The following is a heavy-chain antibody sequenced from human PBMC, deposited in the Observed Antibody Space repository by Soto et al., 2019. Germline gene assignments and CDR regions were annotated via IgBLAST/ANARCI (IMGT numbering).Heavy chain of an antibody. CDR2: IYRTVST. J-gene: IGHJ5*02. D-gene: IGHD1-1*01. CDR1: GGSFTSNNW. V-gene: IGHV4-4*02. Sequence: SETLSLTCAVSGGSFTSNNWWSWVRQPPGQGLEWIGEIYRTVSTNYNPSLKSRVTISVDTSKNQFSLTLSSVTAADTAVYYCARGGTNDRLIQTGFDPWGQGTLVTVSS. CDR3: ARGGTNDRLIQTGFDP.